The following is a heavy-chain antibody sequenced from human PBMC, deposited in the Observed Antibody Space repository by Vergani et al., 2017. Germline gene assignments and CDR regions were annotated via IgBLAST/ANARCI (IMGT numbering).Heavy chain of an antibody. CDR1: GGSISSGSYY. CDR2: IYTSGST. J-gene: IGHJ6*02. V-gene: IGHV4-61*02. D-gene: IGHD3-22*01. CDR3: AKAHSYDSSGYYFNYYYYYGMDV. Sequence: QVQLQESGPGLVKPSETLSLTCTVSGGSISSGSYYWSWIRQPAGKGLEWIGRIYTSGSTNYNPSLKSRVTISVDTSKNQFSLKLSSVPAADTAVYYCAKAHSYDSSGYYFNYYYYYGMDVWGQGTTVTVSS.